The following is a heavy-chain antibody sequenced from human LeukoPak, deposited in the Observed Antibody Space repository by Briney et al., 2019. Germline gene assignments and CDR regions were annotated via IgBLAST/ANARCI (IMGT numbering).Heavy chain of an antibody. CDR1: GFTFSSYS. J-gene: IGHJ5*02. V-gene: IGHV3-21*01. CDR2: ISSSSSYI. CDR3: ARDVASAYYYGSGSYAWFDP. D-gene: IGHD3-10*01. Sequence: PGGSLRLSCAASGFTFSSYSMNWVRQAPGKGLEWVSSISSSSSYIYYADSVKGRFTISRDNAKNSLYLQVNSLRAEDTAVYYCARDVASAYYYGSGSYAWFDPWGQGTLVTVSS.